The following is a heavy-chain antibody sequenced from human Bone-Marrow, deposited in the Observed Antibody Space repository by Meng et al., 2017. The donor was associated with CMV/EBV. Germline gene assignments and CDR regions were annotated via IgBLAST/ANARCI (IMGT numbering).Heavy chain of an antibody. V-gene: IGHV3-33*01. D-gene: IGHD3-10*01. J-gene: IGHJ4*02. CDR3: ARDGGYGSGSYTDY. CDR1: GFTFSSYG. Sequence: GSGFTFSSYGMHGVRQAPGKGLEGVAVIWYDGSNKYYADSVKGRFTISRDNSKNTLYLQMNSLRAEDTAVYYCARDGGYGSGSYTDYWGQGTLVTVSS. CDR2: IWYDGSNK.